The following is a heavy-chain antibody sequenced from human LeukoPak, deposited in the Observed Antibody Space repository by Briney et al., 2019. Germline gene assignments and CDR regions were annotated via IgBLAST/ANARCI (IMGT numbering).Heavy chain of an antibody. V-gene: IGHV3-74*01. D-gene: IGHD3-3*01. CDR1: GFTFSSYW. J-gene: IGHJ4*02. Sequence: GGSLRLSCAASGFTFSSYWMHWVRQAPGKGLVWVSRINSDGSSTSYEDSVKGRFTISRDNAKNTLYLQMNSLRAEDTAVYYCARLYYDFWSGYLYYFDYWGQGTLVTVSS. CDR3: ARLYYDFWSGYLYYFDY. CDR2: INSDGSST.